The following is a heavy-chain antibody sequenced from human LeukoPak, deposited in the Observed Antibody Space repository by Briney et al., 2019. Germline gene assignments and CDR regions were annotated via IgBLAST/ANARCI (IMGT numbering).Heavy chain of an antibody. V-gene: IGHV3-20*04. D-gene: IGHD6-19*01. J-gene: IGHJ4*02. CDR1: EFTFDDYA. CDR2: INWNGENK. Sequence: GGSLRLSCGASEFTFDDYAMSWVRQAPGKGLEWVSGINWNGENKYYADSVKDRFTISRDNAKNALFLQMNSLSVEDTALYYCARYSDGFSGGWYSFDFWGRGTLVTVSS. CDR3: ARYSDGFSGGWYSFDF.